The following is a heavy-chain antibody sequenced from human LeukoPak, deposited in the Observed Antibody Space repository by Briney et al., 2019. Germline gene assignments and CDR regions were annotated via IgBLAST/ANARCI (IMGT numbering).Heavy chain of an antibody. CDR1: GGSISSGGYY. Sequence: SQTLSLTCTVSGGSISSGGYYWGWIRQHPGKGLEWIGYIYYSGSTYYNPSLKSRVTISVDTSKNQFSLKLSSVTAADTAVYYCARRGERFGELLTSDYWGQGTLVTVSS. V-gene: IGHV4-31*03. CDR3: ARRGERFGELLTSDY. J-gene: IGHJ4*02. CDR2: IYYSGST. D-gene: IGHD3-10*01.